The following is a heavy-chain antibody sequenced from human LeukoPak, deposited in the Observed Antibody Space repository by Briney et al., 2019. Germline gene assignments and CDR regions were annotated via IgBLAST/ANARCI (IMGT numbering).Heavy chain of an antibody. CDR1: GGSISSYY. V-gene: IGHV4-59*12. CDR2: IYYSGST. D-gene: IGHD2-15*01. J-gene: IGHJ5*02. Sequence: SETLSLTCTVSGGSISSYYWSWIRQPPGKGLEWIGYIYYSGSTNYNPSLKSRVTISVDTSKNQFSLKLSSVTAADTAVYYCARVPKSYCSGVSCYSLVNNWFDPWGQGTLVTVSS. CDR3: ARVPKSYCSGVSCYSLVNNWFDP.